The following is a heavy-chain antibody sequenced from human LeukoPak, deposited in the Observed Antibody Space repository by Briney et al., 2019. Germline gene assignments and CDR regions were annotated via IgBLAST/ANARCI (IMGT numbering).Heavy chain of an antibody. CDR3: ARDDVGYFDY. D-gene: IGHD1-26*01. CDR1: GFTFSRYS. Sequence: GGSLRLSCAASGFTFSRYSMNWVRQAPGKGLEWISYISSSSSAYYADSVKGRFTISRDNAKNSLYLQMNSLRAEDTAVYYCARDDVGYFDYWGQGTLVTVS. CDR2: ISSSSSA. J-gene: IGHJ4*02. V-gene: IGHV3-48*01.